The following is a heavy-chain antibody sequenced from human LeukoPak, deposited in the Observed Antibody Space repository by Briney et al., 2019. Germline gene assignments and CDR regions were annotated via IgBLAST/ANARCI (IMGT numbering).Heavy chain of an antibody. CDR2: MNPDSGNT. D-gene: IGHD6-13*01. J-gene: IGHJ5*01. Sequence: ASVKVSCKASGYTFTSYDINWVRQATGQGLEWMGWMNPDSGNTGYAQNVQGGVTMTRDTSMNTAYMELSSLRSEDTAVYYCARGRWITAAGNAFDSWGQGTLVAVSS. V-gene: IGHV1-8*01. CDR3: ARGRWITAAGNAFDS. CDR1: GYTFTSYD.